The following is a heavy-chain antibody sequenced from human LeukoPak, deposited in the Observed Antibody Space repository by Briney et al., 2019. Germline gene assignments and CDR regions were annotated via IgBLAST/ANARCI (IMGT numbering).Heavy chain of an antibody. J-gene: IGHJ5*02. Sequence: GASVKVSCKASGYTFTSYYMHWVRQAPGQGLEWMGIINPSGGSTSYAQKFQGRVTMTRDMSTSTVYMELSSLRSEDTAVYYCARDTYCSSTSCYPGNWFDPWGQGTLVTVSS. D-gene: IGHD2-2*01. CDR1: GYTFTSYY. V-gene: IGHV1-46*01. CDR2: INPSGGST. CDR3: ARDTYCSSTSCYPGNWFDP.